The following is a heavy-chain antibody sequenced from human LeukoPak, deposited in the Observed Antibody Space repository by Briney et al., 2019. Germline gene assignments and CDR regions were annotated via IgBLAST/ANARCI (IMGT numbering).Heavy chain of an antibody. D-gene: IGHD2-2*01. CDR2: IIPIFGTA. V-gene: IGHV1-69*05. CDR3: ARDEGIVVVPAARSYAFDI. CDR1: GYTFTSYG. J-gene: IGHJ3*02. Sequence: SVKVSCKASGYTFTSYGISWVRQAPGQGLEWMGGIIPIFGTANYAQKFQGRVTITTDESTGTAYVELSSLRSEDTAVYYCARDEGIVVVPAARSYAFDIWGQGTMVTVSS.